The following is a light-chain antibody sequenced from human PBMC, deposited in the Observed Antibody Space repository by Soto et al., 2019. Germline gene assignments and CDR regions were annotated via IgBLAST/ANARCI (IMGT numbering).Light chain of an antibody. CDR1: QDIRNH. V-gene: IGKV1-6*02. CDR3: LQDYNYPFT. J-gene: IGKJ3*01. CDR2: AAS. Sequence: AIQMTQSPSSLSASVGDRVTISCRASQDIRNHLAWYQQKAGKAPNLLIYAASTLQSGVPSRFSGSGSGTDFTLTISRLQPEDFATYFCLQDYNYPFTFGPGTKVDIK.